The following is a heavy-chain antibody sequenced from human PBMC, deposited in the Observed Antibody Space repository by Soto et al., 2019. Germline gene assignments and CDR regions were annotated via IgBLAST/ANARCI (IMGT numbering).Heavy chain of an antibody. CDR2: IYYSGST. V-gene: IGHV4-59*08. J-gene: IGHJ5*02. CDR3: ARRGSGSSNWFDP. CDR1: GGSISSYY. D-gene: IGHD3-10*01. Sequence: SETLSLTCTVSGGSISSYYWSWIRQPPGKGLEWIGYIYYSGSTNYNPSLKSRVTISVDTSKNQFSLKLSSVTAADPAVYYCARRGSGSSNWFDPWGQRPLVTVSS.